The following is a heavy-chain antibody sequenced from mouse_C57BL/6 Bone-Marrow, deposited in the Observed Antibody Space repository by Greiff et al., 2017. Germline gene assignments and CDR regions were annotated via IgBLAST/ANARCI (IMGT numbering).Heavy chain of an antibody. CDR2: INPSNGGP. D-gene: IGHD1-1*01. V-gene: IGHV1-53*01. CDR1: GYTFTSYW. J-gene: IGHJ3*01. CDR3: ARDYYGSSPLWCGD. Sequence: QVQLQQPGTELVKPGASVKLSCKASGYTFTSYWMHWVKQRPGQGLEWIGYINPSNGGPNYHEKFKSKATLTVDKSSSTAYMQLSSLTSEDSAVDDCARDYYGSSPLWCGDGGQGTLGTVSA.